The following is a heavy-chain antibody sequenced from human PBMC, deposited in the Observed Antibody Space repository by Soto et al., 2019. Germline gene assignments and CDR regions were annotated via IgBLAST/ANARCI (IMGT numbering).Heavy chain of an antibody. CDR3: ARTRRIAAARSYYAMDV. D-gene: IGHD6-13*01. CDR1: GGAVDSDSYY. Sequence: TLSLTCTVSGGAVDSDSYYWTWIRQPPGKGLEWLARIDWDDDKYYSTSLKTRLTISKDTSKNHVVLTMTNMDPVDTATYYCARTRRIAAARSYYAMDVWGQGTTVT. J-gene: IGHJ6*02. CDR2: IDWDDDK. V-gene: IGHV2-70*11.